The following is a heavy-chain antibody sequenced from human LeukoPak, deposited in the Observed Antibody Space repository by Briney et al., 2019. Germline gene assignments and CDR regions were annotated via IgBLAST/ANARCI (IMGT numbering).Heavy chain of an antibody. D-gene: IGHD3-22*01. CDR3: ARGYDSSGYYGGVGCYFDY. V-gene: IGHV3-66*01. CDR1: GFTVRTNY. CDR2: IYSGGTT. J-gene: IGHJ4*02. Sequence: GGSLRLSCAASGFTVRTNYMSWVRQAPRKGLEWVSVIYSGGTTYYADSVKGRFTISRDNSKNTLYLQMNSLRAEDTAVYYCARGYDSSGYYGGVGCYFDYWGQGNLVTVSS.